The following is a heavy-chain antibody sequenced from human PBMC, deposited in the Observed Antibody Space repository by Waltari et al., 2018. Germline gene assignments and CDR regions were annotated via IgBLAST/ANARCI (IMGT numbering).Heavy chain of an antibody. D-gene: IGHD3-10*01. CDR2: ISGSGGST. Sequence: EVQLVESGGGLVQPGRSLRLSCAASGFTFDDYAMHWVRQAPGKGLEWVSGISGSGGSTYYADSVKGRFTISRDNSKNTLYLQMNSLRAEDTAVYYCAKTSGGDYYYYYYMDVWGKGTTVTVSS. CDR3: AKTSGGDYYYYYYMDV. CDR1: GFTFDDYA. V-gene: IGHV3-23*04. J-gene: IGHJ6*03.